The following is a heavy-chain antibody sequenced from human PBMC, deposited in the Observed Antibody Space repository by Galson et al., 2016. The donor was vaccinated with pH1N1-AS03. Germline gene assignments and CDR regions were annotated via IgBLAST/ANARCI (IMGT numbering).Heavy chain of an antibody. Sequence: SLRLSCAASGFTFTDFAVSWVRQAPGRGLEWVSATSSSGGSTYYAESVKGRFTISRDYSKNTVDLQMNSLRAEDTAVYYCAKDRNDDRLHYVSGSDGWGQGTTVIGSS. D-gene: IGHD1-1*01. V-gene: IGHV3-23*01. CDR3: AKDRNDDRLHYVSGSDG. J-gene: IGHJ6*02. CDR1: GFTFTDFA. CDR2: TSSSGGST.